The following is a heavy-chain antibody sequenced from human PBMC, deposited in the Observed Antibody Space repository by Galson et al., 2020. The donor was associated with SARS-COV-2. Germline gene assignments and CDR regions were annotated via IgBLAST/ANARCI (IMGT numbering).Heavy chain of an antibody. CDR1: GFSLTTSGVG. Sequence: SGPTLVKPTQTLTLTCTFSGFSLTTSGVGVGWIRQPPGKALEWLAIIYWDDDERYSPSLKSRLTITKDTSKNQVVLTMTNMDPVDTATYYCAHRRSDSDEAGDDGDFYFSAFDVWGQGTMVTGSS. D-gene: IGHD2-21*01. J-gene: IGHJ3*01. CDR2: IYWDDDE. V-gene: IGHV2-5*02. CDR3: AHRRSDSDEAGDDGDFYFSAFDV.